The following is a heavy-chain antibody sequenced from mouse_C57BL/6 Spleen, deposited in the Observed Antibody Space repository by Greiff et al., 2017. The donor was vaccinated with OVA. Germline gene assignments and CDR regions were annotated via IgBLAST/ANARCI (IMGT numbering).Heavy chain of an antibody. CDR2: ISDGGSYT. J-gene: IGHJ2*01. CDR3: AREAYYGSPFDD. D-gene: IGHD1-1*01. Sequence: DVKLVESGGGLVKPGGSLKLSCAASGFTFSSYAMSWVRQTPEKRLEWVATISDGGSYTYYPDNVKGRFTISRDNAKNNLYLQMRHLKSEDTAMYYCAREAYYGSPFDDWGQGTTLTVSS. CDR1: GFTFSSYA. V-gene: IGHV5-4*01.